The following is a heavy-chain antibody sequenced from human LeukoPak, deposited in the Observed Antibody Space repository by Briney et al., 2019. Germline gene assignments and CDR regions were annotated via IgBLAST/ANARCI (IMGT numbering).Heavy chain of an antibody. J-gene: IGHJ4*02. CDR3: ARNIYQTRADYYGD. CDR2: IIGNAYGATT. Sequence: GGSLRLSCAASGLTVSTNYMSWVRQAPGKGLEWVGLIIGNAYGATTEYAASGKGRFAISRDDSTSITYLQMYSMRTDDTAVYYCARNIYQTRADYYGDWGPGTLVSV. D-gene: IGHD1-14*01. CDR1: GLTVSTNY. V-gene: IGHV3-71*01.